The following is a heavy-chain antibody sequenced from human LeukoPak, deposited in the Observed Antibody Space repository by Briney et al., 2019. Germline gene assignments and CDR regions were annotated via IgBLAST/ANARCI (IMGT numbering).Heavy chain of an antibody. J-gene: IGHJ6*02. D-gene: IGHD4-23*01. CDR3: ARDIAYGGNYYYYYGMDV. CDR1: GFTFSSYA. CDR2: IPYDGSNK. V-gene: IGHV3-30*04. Sequence: GGSLRLSCAASGFTFSSYAMYWVRQAPGKGLEWVAVIPYDGSNKYYADSVKGRFTISRDNSKNTLYLQMNSLRAEDTAVYYCARDIAYGGNYYYYYGMDVWGQGTTVTVSS.